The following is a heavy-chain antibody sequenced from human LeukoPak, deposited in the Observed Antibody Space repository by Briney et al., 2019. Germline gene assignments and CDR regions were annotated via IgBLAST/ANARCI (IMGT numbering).Heavy chain of an antibody. J-gene: IGHJ1*01. V-gene: IGHV1-69*05. Sequence: SVKVSCKASGGTFSSYAISWVRQAPGQGLDWMGGIIPIFGTANYAQKFQGRVTITTDESTSTAYMELSSLRSEDTAVYYCARAVGYCSSTSCFTEYFQHWGQGTLVTVSS. CDR3: ARAVGYCSSTSCFTEYFQH. CDR2: IIPIFGTA. CDR1: GGTFSSYA. D-gene: IGHD2-2*01.